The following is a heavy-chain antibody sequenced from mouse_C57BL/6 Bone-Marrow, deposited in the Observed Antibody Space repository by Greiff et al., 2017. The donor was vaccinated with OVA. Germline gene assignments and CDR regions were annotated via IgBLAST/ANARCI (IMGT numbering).Heavy chain of an antibody. V-gene: IGHV7-1*01. Sequence: EVKLMESGGGLVQSGRSLRLSCATSGFTFSDFYMEWVRQAPGKGLEWIAASRNKANDYTTEYSASVKGRFIVSRDTSQSILYLQMNALRAEDTAIYYCARGSDGSRFAYWGQGTLVTVSA. CDR1: GFTFSDFY. CDR3: ARGSDGSRFAY. J-gene: IGHJ3*01. D-gene: IGHD2-3*01. CDR2: SRNKANDYTT.